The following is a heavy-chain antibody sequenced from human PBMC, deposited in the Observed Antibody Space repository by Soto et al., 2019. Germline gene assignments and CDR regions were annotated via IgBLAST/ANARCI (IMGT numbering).Heavy chain of an antibody. CDR2: ISYDGSNK. CDR3: AKDRDDYGDYVRGLDP. V-gene: IGHV3-30*18. CDR1: GFTFSSCG. J-gene: IGHJ5*02. Sequence: PGGSLRLSCAASGFTFSSCGMHWVRQAPGKGLEWVAVISYDGSNKYYADSVKGRFTISRDNSKNTLYLQMNSLRAEDTAVYYCAKDRDDYGDYVRGLDPWGQGTLVTVSS. D-gene: IGHD4-17*01.